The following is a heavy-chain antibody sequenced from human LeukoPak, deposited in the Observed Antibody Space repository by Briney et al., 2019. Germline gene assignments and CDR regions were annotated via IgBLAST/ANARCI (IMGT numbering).Heavy chain of an antibody. D-gene: IGHD1-26*01. Sequence: GGSLRLSCAASGFTFSSYWMSWVRQAPGKGLEWVANIKQDGSEKYYVDSVKGRFTISRDNAKNSLYLQMNSLRAEDTAIYYCARDNYSGSRYFDHWGQGTLVTVSS. CDR1: GFTFSSYW. J-gene: IGHJ4*02. CDR2: IKQDGSEK. CDR3: ARDNYSGSRYFDH. V-gene: IGHV3-7*01.